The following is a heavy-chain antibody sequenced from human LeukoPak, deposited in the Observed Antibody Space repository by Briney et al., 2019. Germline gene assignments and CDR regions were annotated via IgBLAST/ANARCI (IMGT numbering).Heavy chain of an antibody. CDR3: ARVPSSSWYYDY. CDR1: GFTFSSYS. J-gene: IGHJ4*02. D-gene: IGHD6-13*01. V-gene: IGHV3-21*01. CDR2: ISSSSSYI. Sequence: GGSLRLSCAASGFTFSSYSMNWVRQAPGKGLEWVSSISSSSSYIYYADSVKGRFTISRDNAKNSLYLQMNSLRAEDTAVYYCARVPSSSWYYDYWGQGTLVTVSS.